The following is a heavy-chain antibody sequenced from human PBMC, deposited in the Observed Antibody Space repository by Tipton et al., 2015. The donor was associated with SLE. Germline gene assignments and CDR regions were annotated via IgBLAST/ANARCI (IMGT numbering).Heavy chain of an antibody. CDR2: IKSKTDGGTT. J-gene: IGHJ3*02. V-gene: IGHV3-15*01. CDR1: GFTFSNAW. CDR3: TTELGLCAFDI. D-gene: IGHD7-27*01. Sequence: SLRLSCAASGFTFSNAWMSWVRQAPGKGLEWVGRIKSKTDGGTTDYAAPVKGRFTISRDDSKNTLYLQMNSLKTEDTAVYYCTTELGLCAFDIWGQGTMVTVSS.